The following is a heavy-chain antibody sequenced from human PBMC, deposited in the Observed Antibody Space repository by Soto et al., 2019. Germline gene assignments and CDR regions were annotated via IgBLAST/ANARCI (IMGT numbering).Heavy chain of an antibody. CDR3: GRGDNAGRPLDY. Sequence: PGGSLRLSCAASGLTFSSYWMNWVRQAPGKGLMWVSHINGDGSSTNYADSVKGRFTISRDNAKNTLYLEMNSLRVEDTAVYYCGRGDNAGRPLDYWGQGTLVTVSS. CDR1: GLTFSSYW. V-gene: IGHV3-74*01. CDR2: INGDGSST. J-gene: IGHJ4*02. D-gene: IGHD2-8*01.